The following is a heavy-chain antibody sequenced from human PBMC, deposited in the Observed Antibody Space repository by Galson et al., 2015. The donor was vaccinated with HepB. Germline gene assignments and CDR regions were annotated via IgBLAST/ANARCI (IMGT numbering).Heavy chain of an antibody. CDR1: GYTFTSYG. CDR2: ISAYNGNT. Sequence: SVKVSCKASGYTFTSYGISWVRQAPGQGLEWMGWISAYNGNTNYAQKLQGRVTMTTDTSTSTAYMELRSLRSDDTAVYYCARALARGDCGGDCYWGGWFDPWGQGTLVTVSS. J-gene: IGHJ5*02. CDR3: ARALARGDCGGDCYWGGWFDP. D-gene: IGHD2-21*02. V-gene: IGHV1-18*01.